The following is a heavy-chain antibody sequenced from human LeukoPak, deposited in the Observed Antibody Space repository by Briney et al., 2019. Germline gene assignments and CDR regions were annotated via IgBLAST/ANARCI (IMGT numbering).Heavy chain of an antibody. J-gene: IGHJ6*02. V-gene: IGHV3-48*01. CDR1: GFTFSSYS. D-gene: IGHD6-19*01. CDR2: ISSSSSTI. CDR3: ARVPQESSGWWVDYYYGMDV. Sequence: GGSLRLSCAGSGFTFSSYSMNWVRQAPGKGLEWVSYISSSSSTIYYADSVKGRFTISRDNAKNSLYLQMNSLRAEDTAVYYCARVPQESSGWWVDYYYGMDVWGQGTTVTVSS.